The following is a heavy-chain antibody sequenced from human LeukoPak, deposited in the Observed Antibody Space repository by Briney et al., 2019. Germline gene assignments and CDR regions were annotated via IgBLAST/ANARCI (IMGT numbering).Heavy chain of an antibody. V-gene: IGHV3-9*01. CDR2: INWNGGGT. Sequence: GRSLRLSCAATGFTFKDYGMHWVRQPPGQGLEWVSSINWNGGGTDYADSVKSRFTISRDNAKNSLYLQLSSLRPEDTALYYCAKHMRATNTYSFFGLDVWAQGTTVTVSS. J-gene: IGHJ6*02. CDR3: AKHMRATNTYSFFGLDV. CDR1: GFTFKDYG. D-gene: IGHD1-26*01.